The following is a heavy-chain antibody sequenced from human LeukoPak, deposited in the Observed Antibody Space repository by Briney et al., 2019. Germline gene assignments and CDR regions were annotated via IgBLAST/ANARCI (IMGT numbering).Heavy chain of an antibody. CDR2: ISYDGSDK. CDR3: AKDLRRIVVVPARGGPMDV. J-gene: IGHJ6*04. D-gene: IGHD2-2*01. Sequence: GGSLRLSCAASGFTFSSYGMHWVRQAPGKGLEWVAVISYDGSDKYYADSVKGRFTISRDNSKNTLYLQMNSLRAEDTAVYYCAKDLRRIVVVPARGGPMDVWGKGTTVTVSS. CDR1: GFTFSSYG. V-gene: IGHV3-30*18.